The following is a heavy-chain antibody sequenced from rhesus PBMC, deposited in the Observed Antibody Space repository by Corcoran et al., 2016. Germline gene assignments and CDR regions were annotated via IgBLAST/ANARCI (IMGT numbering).Heavy chain of an antibody. CDR2: IDPENGDT. V-gene: IGHV1-1*01. CDR1: GFNIKDDY. CDR3: TTPPLRGSEGGYAMDY. D-gene: IGHD2-2*01. J-gene: IGHJ4*01. Sequence: VQLQQSGAELVRPGASVKLSCTASGFNIKDDYMHWVKQRPEQGLEWIGWIDPENGDTEYASKFQGKATKTADTSSNTAYLQLSSLTSEDTAVYYCTTPPLRGSEGGYAMDYWGQGTSVTVSS.